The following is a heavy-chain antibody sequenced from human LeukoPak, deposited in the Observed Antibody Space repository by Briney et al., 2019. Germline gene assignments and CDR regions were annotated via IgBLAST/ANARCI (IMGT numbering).Heavy chain of an antibody. CDR1: GGSFSGYY. D-gene: IGHD3-16*01. J-gene: IGHJ4*02. CDR3: ARVYDPY. V-gene: IGHV4-34*01. CDR2: INHSGST. Sequence: SETLSLTCAVYGGSFSGYYWSWIRQPPGKGLEWIGEINHSGSTNYNPSLKSRVTISVDTSKNQFSLKLSSVTAADTAVYYCARVYDPYWGQGTLVTVSS.